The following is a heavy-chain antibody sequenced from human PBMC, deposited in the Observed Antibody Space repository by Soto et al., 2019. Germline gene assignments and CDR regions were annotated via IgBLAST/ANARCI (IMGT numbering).Heavy chain of an antibody. J-gene: IGHJ4*02. CDR3: AKDAVYNDGLWRIEH. D-gene: IGHD2-21*01. Sequence: GGSLRLSCTASGLPHNNFAMMWVRQAPGKGLECVAGICGSGGGIQYADSVKGRFTISRDNSRSTVYLQMNDLRADDTALYYCAKDAVYNDGLWRIEHWGQGTQVTFSS. V-gene: IGHV3-23*01. CDR1: GLPHNNFA. CDR2: ICGSGGGI.